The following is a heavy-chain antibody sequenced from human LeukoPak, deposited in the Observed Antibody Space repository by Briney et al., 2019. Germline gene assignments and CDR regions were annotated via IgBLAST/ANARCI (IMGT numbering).Heavy chain of an antibody. J-gene: IGHJ4*02. CDR1: GFTFSDYY. Sequence: GGSLRLSCAASGFTFSDYYMSWIRQAPGEGLEWVSYISSSGSTIYYADSVKGRFTISRDNAKNSLYLQMNSLRAEDTAVYYCAKEGEYYDSSGYYRQGPTYYFDYWAREPWSPSPQ. V-gene: IGHV3-11*04. D-gene: IGHD3-22*01. CDR2: ISSSGSTI. CDR3: AKEGEYYDSSGYYRQGPTYYFDY.